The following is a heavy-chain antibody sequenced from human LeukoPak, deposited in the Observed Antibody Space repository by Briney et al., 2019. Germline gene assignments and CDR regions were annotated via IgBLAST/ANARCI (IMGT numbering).Heavy chain of an antibody. D-gene: IGHD3-22*01. CDR2: IYYTGNT. J-gene: IGHJ3*02. CDR3: ARDRYYYDSSSYFSAFDT. CDR1: GDSITGYY. V-gene: IGHV4-39*07. Sequence: SETLSLTCSVSGDSITGYYWGWIRQPPGKGLEWIGNIYYTGNTYYNSSLKSRVTISLDTSKNQFSLKLRSVTAADTAVYYCARDRYYYDSSSYFSAFDTWGQGTMVTVSS.